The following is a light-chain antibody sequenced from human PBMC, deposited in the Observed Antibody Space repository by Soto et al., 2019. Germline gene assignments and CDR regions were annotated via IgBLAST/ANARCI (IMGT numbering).Light chain of an antibody. CDR3: QQYYSYPPYT. Sequence: AIRMTQSPSSLSASTGDRVTITCRASQGISSYLAWYQQKPGKAPKLLIYAASTLQSGVPSRFSGSGSGTDFTLTISCLQSEDFETYYCQQYYSYPPYTFGQGTKLEIK. J-gene: IGKJ2*01. CDR1: QGISSY. V-gene: IGKV1-8*01. CDR2: AAS.